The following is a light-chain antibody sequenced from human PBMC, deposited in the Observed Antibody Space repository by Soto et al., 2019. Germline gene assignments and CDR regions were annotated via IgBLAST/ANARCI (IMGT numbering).Light chain of an antibody. Sequence: QSVLTQPASVSGSPGQSITISCTGSRSDVGSYNLVSWYQHHPGKAPKLVIYDVNKRPSGVSTRFSGSKSGNTASLTISGLQPEDEADYYCCSYAGSSTVIFVGGTQLTVL. CDR1: RSDVGSYNL. CDR3: CSYAGSSTVI. V-gene: IGLV2-23*02. CDR2: DVN. J-gene: IGLJ2*01.